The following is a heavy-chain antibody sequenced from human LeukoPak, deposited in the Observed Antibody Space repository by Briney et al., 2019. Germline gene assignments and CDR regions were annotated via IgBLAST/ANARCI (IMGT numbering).Heavy chain of an antibody. J-gene: IGHJ4*02. V-gene: IGHV1-3*01. D-gene: IGHD3-22*01. CDR2: INAGNDDT. CDR1: GCPFTNYA. CDR3: ARAGYYDSSGNFDY. Sequence: GASVKVSCKASGCPFTNYAYHWVRQAPGQGLEWLGWINAGNDDTKYSQKFQGRVTMTRDTSTSTVYMELSSLRSEDTAVYYCARAGYYDSSGNFDYWGQGTLVTVSS.